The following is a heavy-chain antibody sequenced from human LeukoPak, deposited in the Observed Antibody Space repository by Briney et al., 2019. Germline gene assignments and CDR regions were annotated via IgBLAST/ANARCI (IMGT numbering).Heavy chain of an antibody. J-gene: IGHJ4*02. V-gene: IGHV3-23*01. Sequence: GGSLRLSCAASGFTFGSYGMSWVRQAPGKGLECVSAISGSGGSTYYADSVKGRFTISRDNCKNTLYLQMNSLRAEDTAVYYCANFDLLWRFDYWGQGTLVTVSS. D-gene: IGHD3-10*01. CDR2: ISGSGGST. CDR1: GFTFGSYG. CDR3: ANFDLLWRFDY.